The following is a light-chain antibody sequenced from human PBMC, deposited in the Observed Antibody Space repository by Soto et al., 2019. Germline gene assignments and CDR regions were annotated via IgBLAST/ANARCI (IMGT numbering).Light chain of an antibody. Sequence: DIQMTQSPSSLSASVGDRVTITCRASQSISKYLNWYQQKPGRVPKLLIYTASILQSGVPSSFSGSGSGTDFTLTISSLQPEDFAIYYCQQSYSAPPTFGQGTKVEIK. J-gene: IGKJ1*01. CDR2: TAS. CDR1: QSISKY. CDR3: QQSYSAPPT. V-gene: IGKV1-39*01.